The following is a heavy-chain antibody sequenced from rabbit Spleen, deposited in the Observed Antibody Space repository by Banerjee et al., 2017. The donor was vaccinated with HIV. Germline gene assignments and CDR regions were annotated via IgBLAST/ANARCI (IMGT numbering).Heavy chain of an antibody. CDR3: ARDLAAWNSGSYAFNL. D-gene: IGHD1-1*01. CDR1: GFDFSSDA. Sequence: EESVGDLVKPGASLTLTCKASGFDFSSDAMCWVRQAPGKGPEYIACIYNGDGSTYYASWVNGRFTVSKTSSTTVTLQMTSLTGADTATYFCARDLAAWNSGSYAFNLWGQGTLVTVS. V-gene: IGHV1S47*01. J-gene: IGHJ4*01. CDR2: IYNGDGST.